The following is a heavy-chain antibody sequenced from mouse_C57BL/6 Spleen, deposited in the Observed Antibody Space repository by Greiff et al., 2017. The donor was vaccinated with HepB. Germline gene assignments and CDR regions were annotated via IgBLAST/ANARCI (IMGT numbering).Heavy chain of an antibody. CDR1: GYTFTSYG. CDR2: IYPRSGNT. D-gene: IGHD2-3*01. J-gene: IGHJ1*03. Sequence: QVQLKESGAELARPGASVKLSCKASGYTFTSYGISWVKQRTGQSLEWIGEIYPRSGNTYYNEKFKGKATLTADKSSSTAYMELRSLTSEDSAVYFCAREGIYDGYHWYFDVWGTGTTVTVSS. CDR3: AREGIYDGYHWYFDV. V-gene: IGHV1-81*01.